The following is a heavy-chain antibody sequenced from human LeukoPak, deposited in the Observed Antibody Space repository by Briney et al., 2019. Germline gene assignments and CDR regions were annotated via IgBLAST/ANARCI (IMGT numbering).Heavy chain of an antibody. CDR1: GFTFSRYW. CDR2: IKQDGSEK. D-gene: IGHD3-22*01. Sequence: GGSLRLSCAASGFTFSRYWMSWVRQAPGKGLEWVANIKQDGSEKNYVDSVKGRFTISRDNAKNSLYLQMNSLRAEDTAVYYCARARGCYDSSGYLVNMYYFDYWGQGTLVTVSS. J-gene: IGHJ4*02. CDR3: ARARGCYDSSGYLVNMYYFDY. V-gene: IGHV3-7*04.